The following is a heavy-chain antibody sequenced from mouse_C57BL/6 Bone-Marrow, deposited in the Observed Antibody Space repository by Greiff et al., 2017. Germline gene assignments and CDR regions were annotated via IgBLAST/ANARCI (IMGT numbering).Heavy chain of an antibody. V-gene: IGHV1-15*01. CDR3: RFITTVVASSYWYFDV. Sequence: QVHVKQSGAELVRPGASVTLSCKASGYTFTDYEMHWVKQTPVHGLEWIGAIDPETGGTAYNQKFKGKAILTADKSSSTAYMELRSLTSEDSAVYYCRFITTVVASSYWYFDVWGTGTTVTVSS. CDR2: IDPETGGT. J-gene: IGHJ1*03. D-gene: IGHD1-1*01. CDR1: GYTFTDYE.